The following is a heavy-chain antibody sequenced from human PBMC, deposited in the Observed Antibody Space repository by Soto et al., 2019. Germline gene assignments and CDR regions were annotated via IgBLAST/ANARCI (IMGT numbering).Heavy chain of an antibody. J-gene: IGHJ4*02. CDR3: TTDRSDPWIQLEY. D-gene: IGHD5-18*01. CDR2: IKSKTDGGTT. V-gene: IGHV3-15*01. CDR1: GFTFSNAW. Sequence: GGALRLSCAASGFTFSNAWMSWVRQAPGKGLEWVGRIKSKTDGGTTDYAAPVKGRFTISRDDSKNTLYLQMNSLKTEDTAVYYCTTDRSDPWIQLEYWGQGTLVTVSS.